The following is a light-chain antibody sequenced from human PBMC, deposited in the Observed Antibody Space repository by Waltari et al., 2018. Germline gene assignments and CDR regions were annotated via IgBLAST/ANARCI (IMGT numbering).Light chain of an antibody. J-gene: IGKJ2*01. V-gene: IGKV2-30*02. CDR3: MQATYWPPGYT. Sequence: DVVMTQSPLSLPVTLGQPASISCRSNQSLVHSDGNTYLNWFQQRPGHSPRRLIYKVSNRDSGVPARFSGSGAGTDFTLKISRVEAEDVGAYYCMQATYWPPGYTFGQVTRLEIK. CDR2: KVS. CDR1: QSLVHSDGNTY.